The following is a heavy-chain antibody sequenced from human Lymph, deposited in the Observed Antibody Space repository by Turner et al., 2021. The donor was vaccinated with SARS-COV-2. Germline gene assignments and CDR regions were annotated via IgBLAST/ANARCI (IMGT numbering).Heavy chain of an antibody. CDR2: CYYSRNT. D-gene: IGHD1-26*01. CDR3: ARHCRCYSGSYPVSFDI. J-gene: IGHJ3*02. V-gene: IGHV4-39*01. CDR1: GGSISSSSHY. Sequence: QLQLQESGPGLVKPSETLSLTCTVSGGSISSSSHYWDWIRQPPGKGLEWIGNCYYSRNTYYNTSLKRRVTISVDMSKNPSTMKLSFVIAADTAAYYCARHCRCYSGSYPVSFDIWGQGTMVTVSS.